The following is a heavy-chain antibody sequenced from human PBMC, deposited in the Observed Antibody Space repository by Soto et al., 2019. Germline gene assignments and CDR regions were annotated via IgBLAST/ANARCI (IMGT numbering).Heavy chain of an antibody. J-gene: IGHJ4*02. CDR2: INSDGSST. CDR1: GFTFSSYW. V-gene: IGHV3-74*01. D-gene: IGHD3-22*01. CDR3: ASDIVVPLFDY. Sequence: GGSLRLSCAASGFTFSSYWMHWVRQAPGKGLVWVSRINSDGSSTSYADSVKGRFTISRDNAKNTLYLQMNSLRAEDTAVYYCASDIVVPLFDYWGQRTLVTVSS.